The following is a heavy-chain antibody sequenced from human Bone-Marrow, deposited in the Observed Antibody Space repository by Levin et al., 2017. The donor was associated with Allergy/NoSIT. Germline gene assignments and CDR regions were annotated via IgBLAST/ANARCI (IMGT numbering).Heavy chain of an antibody. CDR1: GFIFSDYY. V-gene: IGHV3-11*06. D-gene: IGHD2-15*01. CDR3: ARGPYCSGESCSSSGYFDP. CDR2: ISGSTTLT. Sequence: LSLTCAASGFIFSDYYMSWIRQAPGKGLEWISYISGSTTLTHYADSVRGRFTISRDNAKNSLYLQMNSLRAEDTAFYYCARGPYCSGESCSSSGYFDPWGQGTLVTVSS. J-gene: IGHJ5*02.